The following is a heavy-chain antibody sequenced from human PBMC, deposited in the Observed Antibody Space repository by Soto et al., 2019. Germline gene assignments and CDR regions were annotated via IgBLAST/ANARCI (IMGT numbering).Heavy chain of an antibody. CDR2: IWYDGSNK. J-gene: IGHJ6*02. CDR1: GFTFSDYS. D-gene: IGHD1-26*01. CDR3: AILLVSGPQYYYGMDV. Sequence: PGGSLRLSCAASGFTFSDYSMNWVRQAPGKGLEWVAVIWYDGSNKYYADSVKGRFTISRDNSKNTLYLQMNSLRAEDTAVYYCAILLVSGPQYYYGMDVWGQGTTVTVSS. V-gene: IGHV3-33*08.